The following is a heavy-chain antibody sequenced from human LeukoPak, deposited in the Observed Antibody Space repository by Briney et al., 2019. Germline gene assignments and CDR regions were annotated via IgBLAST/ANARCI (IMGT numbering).Heavy chain of an antibody. CDR1: GASISRGTYY. V-gene: IGHV4-39*01. J-gene: IGHJ4*02. CDR3: ARHGYIQFWLY. D-gene: IGHD5-18*01. CDR2: IDSSGTT. Sequence: SETPSLTCTVSGASISRGTYYWGWIRQSPEKGLEWIGSIDSSGTTHYNSSLKSRIIISVDTSKNQVSLNLTSVTFADTAVYYCARHGYIQFWLYWGQGTQVIVSS.